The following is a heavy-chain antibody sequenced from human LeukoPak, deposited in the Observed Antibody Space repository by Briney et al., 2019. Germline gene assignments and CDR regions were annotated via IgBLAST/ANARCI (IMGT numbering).Heavy chain of an antibody. Sequence: GGSLRLSCAASGFTFSSYAMHWVRQAPGKGLEWVAVISYDGSNEYYADSVKGRFTISRDNSKNTVSLQMNSLRAEDTAVYYCAGDGWHGLFTYWGQGTLVTVSS. CDR3: AGDGWHGLFTY. J-gene: IGHJ4*02. CDR1: GFTFSSYA. V-gene: IGHV3-30*04. CDR2: ISYDGSNE. D-gene: IGHD5-24*01.